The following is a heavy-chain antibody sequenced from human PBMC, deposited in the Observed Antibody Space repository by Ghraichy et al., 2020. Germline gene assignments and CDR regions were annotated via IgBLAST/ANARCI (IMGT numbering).Heavy chain of an antibody. J-gene: IGHJ5*02. CDR3: ARVRASSGWYLWFDP. CDR2: IIPILGIA. Sequence: SVKVSCKASGGTFSSYAISWVRQAPGQGLEWMGRIIPILGIANYAQKFQGRVTITADKSTSTAYMELSSLRSEDTAVYYCARVRASSGWYLWFDPWGQGTLVTVSS. D-gene: IGHD6-19*01. CDR1: GGTFSSYA. V-gene: IGHV1-69*04.